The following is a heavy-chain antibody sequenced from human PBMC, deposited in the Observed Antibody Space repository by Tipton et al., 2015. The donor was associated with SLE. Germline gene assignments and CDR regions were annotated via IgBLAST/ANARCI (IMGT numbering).Heavy chain of an antibody. CDR3: ARDLGTYTP. D-gene: IGHD2-2*02. V-gene: IGHV4-39*07. CDR2: IYHSGST. CDR1: GGSISSSSYY. Sequence: TLSLTCTVSGGSISSSSYYWGWIRQPPGKGLEWIGSIYHSGSTYYNPSLKSRVSISVDTSKNQFSLKLSSVTAADTAVYYCARDLGTYTPWGQGTLVTVSS. J-gene: IGHJ5*02.